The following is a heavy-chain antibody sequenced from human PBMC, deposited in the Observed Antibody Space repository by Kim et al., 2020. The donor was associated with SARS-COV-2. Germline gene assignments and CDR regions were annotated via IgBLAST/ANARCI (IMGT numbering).Heavy chain of an antibody. CDR3: ARHSDSDY. D-gene: IGHD4-4*01. V-gene: IGHV3-21*01. CDR1: GFTFSIYT. J-gene: IGHJ4*02. Sequence: GGSLRLSCAASGFTFSIYTMIWVRQAPGKGLEWVSSITSNSYIYYADSVKGRFTISRDNAKNSLYLQMNNLRAEDTALYYCARHSDSDYWGQGPRVP. CDR2: ITSNSYI.